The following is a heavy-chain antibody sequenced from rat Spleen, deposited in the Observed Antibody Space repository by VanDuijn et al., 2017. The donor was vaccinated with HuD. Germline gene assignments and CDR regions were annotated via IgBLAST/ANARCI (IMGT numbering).Heavy chain of an antibody. CDR3: TRPNNPYWYFDF. CDR2: IQRGGTT. V-gene: IGHV2-19*01. J-gene: IGHJ1*01. Sequence: QVQLKESGPGLVQPSQTLSLTCSVSGFSLTDYSVYWVRQPPGKGLEWMGRIQRGGTTDYNSALKSRLSISRDTSKSQVFLKMNSLQTEDTAIYFCTRPNNPYWYFDFWGPGTMVTVSS. CDR1: GFSLTDYS. D-gene: IGHD1-10*01.